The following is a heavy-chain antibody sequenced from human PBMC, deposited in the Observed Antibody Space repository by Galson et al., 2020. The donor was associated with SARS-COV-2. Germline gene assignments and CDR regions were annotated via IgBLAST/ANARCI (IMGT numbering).Heavy chain of an antibody. J-gene: IGHJ4*02. D-gene: IGHD5-18*01. CDR3: AKSGYSYGYEDYYFDY. V-gene: IGHV3-33*06. Sequence: LSLTCAASGFTFSSYGMHWVRQAPGKGLEWVAVIWYDGSNKYYADSVKGRFTISRDNSKNTLYLQMNSLRAEDTAVYYCAKSGYSYGYEDYYFDYWGQGTLVTVSS. CDR2: IWYDGSNK. CDR1: GFTFSSYG.